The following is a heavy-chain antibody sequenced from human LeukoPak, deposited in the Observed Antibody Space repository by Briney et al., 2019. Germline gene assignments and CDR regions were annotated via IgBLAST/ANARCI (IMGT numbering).Heavy chain of an antibody. CDR3: AKSGDYGDYGESNYFDY. CDR1: GFTFSSYA. Sequence: GGSLRLSCAASGFTFSSYAMSWARQAPGKGLEWVSAISGSGGSTYYADSVKGRFTISRDNSKNTLYLQMNSLRAEDTAVYYCAKSGDYGDYGESNYFDYWGQGTLVTVSS. D-gene: IGHD4-17*01. V-gene: IGHV3-23*01. J-gene: IGHJ4*02. CDR2: ISGSGGST.